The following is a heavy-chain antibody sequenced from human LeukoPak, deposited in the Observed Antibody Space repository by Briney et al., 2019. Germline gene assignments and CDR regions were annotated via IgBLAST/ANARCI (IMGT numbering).Heavy chain of an antibody. J-gene: IGHJ6*02. Sequence: ASVKVSCKASGYTFTSYAMNWVRQAPGQGLEWMGWINTNTGNPTYAQGFTGRFVFSSDTSVSTAYLQISSLKAEDTAVYYCARARALYYYYGMDVWGQGTTVTVSS. CDR2: INTNTGNP. CDR1: GYTFTSYA. CDR3: ARARALYYYYGMDV. V-gene: IGHV7-4-1*02.